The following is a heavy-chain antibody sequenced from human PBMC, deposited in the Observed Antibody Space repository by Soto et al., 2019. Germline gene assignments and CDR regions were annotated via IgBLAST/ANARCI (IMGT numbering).Heavy chain of an antibody. Sequence: PGGSLRLSCAASGFTFSSYSMNWVRQAPGKGLGWVAVIWYDGSNKYYADSVKGRFTISRDNSKNTLYLQMNSLRAEDTAVYYCARVGDGGSGSYYGAFDYWGQGTLVTV. CDR2: IWYDGSNK. CDR3: ARVGDGGSGSYYGAFDY. D-gene: IGHD3-10*01. CDR1: GFTFSSYS. J-gene: IGHJ4*02. V-gene: IGHV3-33*08.